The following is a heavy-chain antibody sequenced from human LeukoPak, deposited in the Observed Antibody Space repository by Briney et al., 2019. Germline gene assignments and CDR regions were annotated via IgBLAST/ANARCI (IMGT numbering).Heavy chain of an antibody. J-gene: IGHJ4*02. Sequence: PSETLSLTCTVSGGSITGSYWSWLRQPPGKGLEYIGYIYYSGSTKYNPSLKSRVTISVDTSKNQFSLKLSSVTAADTAVYYCARGARAGYNLEPFDYWGQGTLVTVSS. CDR2: IYYSGST. CDR1: GGSITGSY. CDR3: ARGARAGYNLEPFDY. V-gene: IGHV4-59*08. D-gene: IGHD5-24*01.